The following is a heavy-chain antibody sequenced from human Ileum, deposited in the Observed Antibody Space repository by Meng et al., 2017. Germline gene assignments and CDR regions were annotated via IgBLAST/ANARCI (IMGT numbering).Heavy chain of an antibody. V-gene: IGHV1-69*01. J-gene: IGHJ4*02. CDR1: GGTFNTYA. Sequence: QVQLVQSGAEVKKPGSSVKVSCKGSGGTFNTYAISWVRQAPGQGLEWMGGIIPIFDTPNYAQKFQDRVTITADASTSTTYMELNGLMSEDTALYYCARGAVVATTYYFDSWGQGTLVTVSS. CDR3: ARGAVVATTYYFDS. D-gene: IGHD2-21*02. CDR2: IIPIFDTP.